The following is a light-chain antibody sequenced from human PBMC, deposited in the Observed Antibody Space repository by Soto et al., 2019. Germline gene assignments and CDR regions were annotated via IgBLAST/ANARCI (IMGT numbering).Light chain of an antibody. J-gene: IGLJ1*01. V-gene: IGLV2-8*01. CDR1: SSDVGSYNY. CDR2: DVT. Sequence: QSVLTQPPSASGSPGQSVTISCTGASSDVGSYNYVSWYQHHPGKAPKLIIFDVTKRPSGVPDRFSGSKSGNTASLTVSGLQAEDEADYYCAAWDDSLNGPYVFGTGTKVTVL. CDR3: AAWDDSLNGPYV.